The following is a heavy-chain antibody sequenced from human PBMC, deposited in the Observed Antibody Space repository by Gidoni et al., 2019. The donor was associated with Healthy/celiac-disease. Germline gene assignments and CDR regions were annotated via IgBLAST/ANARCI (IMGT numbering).Heavy chain of an antibody. CDR2: ISSSSSYI. V-gene: IGHV3-21*01. Sequence: EVQLVESGGGLVKPGGSLRLSCAASGFTFSSYSLNWVRQAPGKGLEWVSSISSSSSYIYYADSVKGRFTISRDNAKNSLYLQMNSLRAEDTAVYYCARDRSGQQLIKGGYNWFDPWGQGTLVTVSS. J-gene: IGHJ5*02. D-gene: IGHD6-13*01. CDR1: GFTFSSYS. CDR3: ARDRSGQQLIKGGYNWFDP.